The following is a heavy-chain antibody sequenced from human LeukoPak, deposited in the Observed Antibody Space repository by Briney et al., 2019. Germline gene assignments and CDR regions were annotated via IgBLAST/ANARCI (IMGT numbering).Heavy chain of an antibody. CDR1: GGSFSGYY. CDR2: INHSGST. V-gene: IGHV4-34*01. J-gene: IGHJ6*02. D-gene: IGHD2-2*01. Sequence: PSETLSLTCAVYGGSFSGYYWSWIRQPPGKGLEWIGEINHSGSTNYNPSLKSRVTISVDTSKNQFSLKLSSVTAADTAVYYCARARAYCSSDDCYGSPGYYHYGMDVWGQGTTVTVSS. CDR3: ARARAYCSSDDCYGSPGYYHYGMDV.